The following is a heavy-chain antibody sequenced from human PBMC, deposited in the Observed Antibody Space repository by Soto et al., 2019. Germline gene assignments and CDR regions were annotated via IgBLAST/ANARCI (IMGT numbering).Heavy chain of an antibody. CDR3: AKELQSDWYFDL. CDR2: ISWDGGST. V-gene: IGHV3-43*01. D-gene: IGHD4-4*01. Sequence: EVQLVESGGVVVQPGGSLRLSCAASGFTFDDYTMHWVRQAPGKGLEWVSLISWDGGSTYYADSVKGRFTISRDNSKNSLYLQMNSPRTEDTALYYCAKELQSDWYFDLWGRGTLVTVSS. CDR1: GFTFDDYT. J-gene: IGHJ2*01.